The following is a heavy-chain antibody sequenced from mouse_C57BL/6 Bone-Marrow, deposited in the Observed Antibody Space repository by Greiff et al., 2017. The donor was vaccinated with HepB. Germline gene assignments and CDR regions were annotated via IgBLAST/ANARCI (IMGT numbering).Heavy chain of an antibody. J-gene: IGHJ3*01. CDR1: GFTFSSYA. Sequence: EVKLMESGGGLVKPGGSLKLSCAASGFTFSSYAMSWVRQTPEKRLEWVATISDGGSYTYYPDNVKGRFTISRDNAKNNLYLQMSHLKSEDTAMYYCASQSTMVTTGFAYWGQGTLVTVSA. V-gene: IGHV5-4*03. D-gene: IGHD2-2*01. CDR3: ASQSTMVTTGFAY. CDR2: ISDGGSYT.